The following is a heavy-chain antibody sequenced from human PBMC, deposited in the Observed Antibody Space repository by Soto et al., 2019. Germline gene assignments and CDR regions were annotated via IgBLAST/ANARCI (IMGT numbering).Heavy chain of an antibody. Sequence: QVQLVQSGAEVKKPGASVKVSCKASGYTFTSYYMHWVRQAPGQGLEWMGIINPSGGSTSYAQKFQGRVTMTRDTSTSTVYVELSSLRSEDTAVYYCAAGMTTVTIFDYWGQGTLVTVSS. D-gene: IGHD4-4*01. V-gene: IGHV1-46*01. CDR1: GYTFTSYY. J-gene: IGHJ4*02. CDR2: INPSGGST. CDR3: AAGMTTVTIFDY.